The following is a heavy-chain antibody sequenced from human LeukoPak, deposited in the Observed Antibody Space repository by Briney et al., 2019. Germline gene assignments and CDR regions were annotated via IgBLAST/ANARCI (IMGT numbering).Heavy chain of an antibody. CDR1: GFTFSSYA. D-gene: IGHD6-19*01. CDR2: IWHDGSNK. CDR3: ARERVTGTSYYYYYGVDV. V-gene: IGHV3-33*01. J-gene: IGHJ6*02. Sequence: PGRSLRLSCAASGFTFSSYAMHWVRQASGKGLEWVAVIWHDGSNKYYAASVKGRFTVSRDNSKNTLYLQINSLRAEDTAVYYCARERVTGTSYYYYYGVDVWGQGTTVTVSS.